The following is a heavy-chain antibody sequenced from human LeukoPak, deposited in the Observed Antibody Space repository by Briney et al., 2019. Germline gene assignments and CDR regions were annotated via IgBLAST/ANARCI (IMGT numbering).Heavy chain of an antibody. J-gene: IGHJ6*02. CDR1: GFTFSSYG. CDR2: ISYDGSNK. D-gene: IGHD3-22*01. CDR3: AKDRNYYDSSGYDYGMDV. V-gene: IGHV3-30*18. Sequence: GRSLRLSCAASGFTFSSYGMHWVRQAPGKGLEWVAVISYDGSNKYYADSVKGRFTISRDNSKNTLYLQMNSLRAEDTAVYYCAKDRNYYDSSGYDYGMDVWGQGPRSPSP.